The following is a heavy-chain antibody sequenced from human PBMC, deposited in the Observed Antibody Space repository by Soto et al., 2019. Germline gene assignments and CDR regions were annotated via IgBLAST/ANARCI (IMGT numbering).Heavy chain of an antibody. V-gene: IGHV3-74*01. Sequence: SPGLSSVSSRFTVTISEIHWSRKAPGAGPVWVSRMTEDGSSTTYAASVKGRFTVTRDNAKNTMYLQMSGLGAEDTAVHPGVRVCNCWRGTVYWVQGARVTVT. J-gene: IGHJ4*02. CDR3: VRVCNCWRGTVY. D-gene: IGHD1-1*01. CDR1: RFTVTISE. CDR2: MTEDGSST.